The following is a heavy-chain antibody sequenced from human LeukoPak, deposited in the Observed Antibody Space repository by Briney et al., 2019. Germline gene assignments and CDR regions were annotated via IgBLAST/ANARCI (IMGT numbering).Heavy chain of an antibody. CDR3: ARDPLLRAFDI. D-gene: IGHD1-26*01. CDR2: INTNTGNP. CDR1: GYNFINYG. V-gene: IGHV7-4-1*02. Sequence: GASVKVSCKASGYNFINYGISWVRQAPGQGLEWVGWINTNTGNPTYAQGFTGRFVFSLDTSVNTAYLQINSLKAEDTAVYYCARDPLLRAFDIWGQGTMVTVSS. J-gene: IGHJ3*02.